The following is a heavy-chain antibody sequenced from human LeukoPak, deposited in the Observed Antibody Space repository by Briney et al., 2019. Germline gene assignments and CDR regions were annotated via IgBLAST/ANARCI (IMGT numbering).Heavy chain of an antibody. CDR1: GFTFDDYA. CDR2: IKHDGSVQ. CDR3: AELGITMIGGV. J-gene: IGHJ6*04. D-gene: IGHD3-10*02. V-gene: IGHV3-7*01. Sequence: PGRSLRLSCAASGFTFDDYAMHWVRQAPGKGLEWVANIKHDGSVQYCVDSVKGRFTISRDNAKNSLYLQMNSLRAEDTAVYYCAELGITMIGGVWGKGTTVTISS.